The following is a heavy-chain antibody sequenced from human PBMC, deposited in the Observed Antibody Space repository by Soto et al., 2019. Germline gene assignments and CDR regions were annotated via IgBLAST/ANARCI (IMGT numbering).Heavy chain of an antibody. CDR1: GGSISSYY. D-gene: IGHD3-10*01. Sequence: SETLSLTCTVSGGSISSYYWSWIRQPPGKGLEWIGYIYYSGSTNYNPSLKSRVTISVDTSKNQFSLKLSSVTAADTAVYYCARVRSILGRSGSYQSPYYYGMEVWGQGTTVTVSS. J-gene: IGHJ6*02. V-gene: IGHV4-59*01. CDR2: IYYSGST. CDR3: ARVRSILGRSGSYQSPYYYGMEV.